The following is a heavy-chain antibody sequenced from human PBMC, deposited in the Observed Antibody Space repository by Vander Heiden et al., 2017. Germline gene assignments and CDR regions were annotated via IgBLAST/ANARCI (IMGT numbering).Heavy chain of an antibody. J-gene: IGHJ5*02. D-gene: IGHD2-21*02. Sequence: QVQLQESGPGLVKPSQTLSLTCTVSGGSISSGGYYWSWIRQHPGKGLEWIGYIYYSGSTYYNPSLKSLVTISVDTSKNQFSLKLSSVTAADTAVYYCARGRSVYGGNSGWFDPWGQGTLVTVSS. CDR1: GGSISSGGYY. CDR2: IYYSGST. CDR3: ARGRSVYGGNSGWFDP. V-gene: IGHV4-31*01.